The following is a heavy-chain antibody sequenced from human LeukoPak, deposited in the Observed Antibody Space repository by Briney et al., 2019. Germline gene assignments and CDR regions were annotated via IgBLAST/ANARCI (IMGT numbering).Heavy chain of an antibody. CDR3: ARAGGNSHAFDI. V-gene: IGHV4-34*01. CDR1: GGSFSGYY. D-gene: IGHD1-7*01. J-gene: IGHJ3*02. CDR2: INHSGGT. Sequence: SETLSLTCGVYGGSFSGYYWSWIRQPPGKGLEWIGEINHSGGTNYNPSLKSRVTISLDTSNNQLSLKLSSVTAADTAVYYCARAGGNSHAFDIWGQGTMVTASS.